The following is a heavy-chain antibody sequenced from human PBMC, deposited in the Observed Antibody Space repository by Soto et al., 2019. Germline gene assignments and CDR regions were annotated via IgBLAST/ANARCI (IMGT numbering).Heavy chain of an antibody. CDR3: ARGVVVVAATPRPGYFDY. CDR2: IYHSGST. CDR1: GGSISSGGYS. V-gene: IGHV4-30-2*01. Sequence: SETLSLTCAVSGGSISSGGYSWSWIRQPPGKGLEWIGYIYHSGSTYYNPSLKSRVTISVDRSKNQFSLKLSSVTAADTAVYYCARGVVVVAATPRPGYFDYWGQGTLVTVSS. J-gene: IGHJ4*02. D-gene: IGHD2-15*01.